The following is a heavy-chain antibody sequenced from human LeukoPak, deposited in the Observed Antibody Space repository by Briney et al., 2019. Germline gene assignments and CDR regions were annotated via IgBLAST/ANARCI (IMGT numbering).Heavy chain of an antibody. CDR1: GGSISRYY. CDR3: ARPGVGSGRYGAFDI. J-gene: IGHJ3*02. V-gene: IGHV4-59*08. CDR2: IYSSENT. Sequence: NPSETLSLTCTVSGGSISRYYWSWIRQPPGKGLEWIGYIYSSENTYYNPSLKSRVTISLDTSKNQFSLKLSSVTAADTAVYYCARPGVGSGRYGAFDIWGQGTMVTVYS. D-gene: IGHD5-18*01.